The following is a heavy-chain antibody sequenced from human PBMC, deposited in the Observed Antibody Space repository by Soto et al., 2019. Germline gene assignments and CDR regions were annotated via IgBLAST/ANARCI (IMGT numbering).Heavy chain of an antibody. J-gene: IGHJ4*02. D-gene: IGHD4-17*01. CDR2: IWYDGSNM. CDR3: GRGIDYGNYAIDY. V-gene: IGHV3-33*01. Sequence: GGSLRLSCAASGFNFINTGMHWVRQAPGKGLEWVAVIWYDGSNMFYADSVKGRFTISRDNSKNTLFLQMNSLRGEDTAVYYCGRGIDYGNYAIDYWGQGTLVTVSS. CDR1: GFNFINTG.